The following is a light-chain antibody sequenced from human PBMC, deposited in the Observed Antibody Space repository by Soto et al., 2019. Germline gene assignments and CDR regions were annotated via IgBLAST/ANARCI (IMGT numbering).Light chain of an antibody. CDR3: QHFNSYPYT. V-gene: IGKV1-5*01. CDR2: DAS. J-gene: IGKJ2*01. CDR1: QSIGRY. Sequence: DIQMTQSPSTLSASVGDRVTVTCRASQSIGRYLAWYRQKPGKAPNLLIYDASSLERGVPSRFSGSGSGTEVTLTVNSLQPDDFATYFCQHFNSYPYTFGQGTKLEIK.